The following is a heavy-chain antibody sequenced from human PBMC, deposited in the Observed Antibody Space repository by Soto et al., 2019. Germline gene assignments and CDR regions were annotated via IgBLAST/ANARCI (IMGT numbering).Heavy chain of an antibody. J-gene: IGHJ6*02. D-gene: IGHD4-17*01. CDR1: GLTFRDSG. V-gene: IGHV3-30*18. Sequence: QVQLVESGGGVVQPGTSLRLSCVVSGLTFRDSGMHWVRQAPGKGLEWVAVISFDGSERHYRDSVKGRFSISRDNSRNTLYLQMNSLRGVDSAVYYCANGNDGVRYYYGMDVWGQGSTVTVSS. CDR2: ISFDGSER. CDR3: ANGNDGVRYYYGMDV.